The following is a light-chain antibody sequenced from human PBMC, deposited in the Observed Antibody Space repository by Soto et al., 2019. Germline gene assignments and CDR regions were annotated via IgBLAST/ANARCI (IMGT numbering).Light chain of an antibody. CDR3: QQSYSTPST. CDR2: AAS. J-gene: IGKJ4*01. Sequence: DIQMTQSPSSLSASVGDRVTITCRASQSISNYLNWYYQKPGKAPKLLISAASSLQSEVPSRFSGGGSGTDFTLTISSLQPEDFATCYCQQSYSTPSTFGGGTKVEI. CDR1: QSISNY. V-gene: IGKV1-39*01.